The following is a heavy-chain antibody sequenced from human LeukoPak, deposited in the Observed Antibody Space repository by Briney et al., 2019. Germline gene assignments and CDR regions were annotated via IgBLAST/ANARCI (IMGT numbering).Heavy chain of an antibody. Sequence: ASVKVSCKASGYTFTSYDINWVRQATGQGLELMGWMNPNSGNTGYAQKFQGRVTMTRNTSISTAYMELSSLRSEDTAVYYCAIKSSLYYYYYMDVWGKGATVTVSS. J-gene: IGHJ6*03. V-gene: IGHV1-8*01. CDR2: MNPNSGNT. CDR1: GYTFTSYD. CDR3: AIKSSLYYYYYMDV.